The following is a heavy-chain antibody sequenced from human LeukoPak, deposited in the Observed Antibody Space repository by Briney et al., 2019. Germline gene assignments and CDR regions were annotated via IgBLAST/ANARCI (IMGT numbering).Heavy chain of an antibody. V-gene: IGHV3-74*01. D-gene: IGHD6-19*01. J-gene: IGHJ4*02. CDR1: GFTFSSYW. CDR3: ASVSVDSSGWYDIDY. CDR2: INSDGSST. Sequence: PGGSVRLSCEASGFTFSSYWMHWVRQAPGKGLVWVSRINSDGSSTSYADSVKGRFTISRDNAKNTLYLQMNSLKAEDTAVYYCASVSVDSSGWYDIDYWGQGALVTASS.